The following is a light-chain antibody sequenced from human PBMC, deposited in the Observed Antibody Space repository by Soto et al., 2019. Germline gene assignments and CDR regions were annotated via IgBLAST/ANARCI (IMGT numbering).Light chain of an antibody. J-gene: IGLJ3*02. Sequence: QSVLTQPPSVSGAPGQRVTISCSGRISNIGAGYDVHWYQQLPGTAPKLLISANNIRPSGVPDRFSGSKSGTSASLAITGLQAEDEADYYCQSYDSSLSGSGVFGGGTKLTVL. V-gene: IGLV1-40*01. CDR3: QSYDSSLSGSGV. CDR1: ISNIGAGYD. CDR2: ANN.